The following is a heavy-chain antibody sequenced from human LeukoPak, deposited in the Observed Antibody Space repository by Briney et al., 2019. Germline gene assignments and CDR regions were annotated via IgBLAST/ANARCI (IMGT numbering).Heavy chain of an antibody. V-gene: IGHV1-8*02. J-gene: IGHJ6*02. D-gene: IGHD3-9*01. CDR3: ARPNYDLLTGYYPLLDV. CDR2: MNPNSGYT. Sequence: EASVKVSCKASGYTFTGYYMHWVRQAPGQGLEWMGWMNPNSGYTGYAQKFQGRVTMTRNTSISTAYMELSSLRSEDTAVYYCARPNYDLLTGYYPLLDVWGQGTTVTVSS. CDR1: GYTFTGYY.